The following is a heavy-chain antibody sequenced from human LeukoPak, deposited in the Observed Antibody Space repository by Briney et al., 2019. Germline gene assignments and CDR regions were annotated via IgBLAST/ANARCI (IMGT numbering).Heavy chain of an antibody. D-gene: IGHD5-24*01. Sequence: ASVKVSCKASGGTFSSYAFSWVRQAPGQGLEWMGGIIPIVGTTNYAQMFQGRVTITADESTSTAYMELSSLRSEDTAVYYCATRDGYNRNFDYWGQGTLVTVSS. CDR1: GGTFSSYA. V-gene: IGHV1-69*13. CDR3: ATRDGYNRNFDY. J-gene: IGHJ4*02. CDR2: IIPIVGTT.